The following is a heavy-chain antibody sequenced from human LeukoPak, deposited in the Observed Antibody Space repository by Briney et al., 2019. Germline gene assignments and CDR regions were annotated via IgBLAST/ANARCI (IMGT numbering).Heavy chain of an antibody. CDR1: GGSFSDYY. J-gene: IGHJ6*03. V-gene: IGHV4-34*01. D-gene: IGHD5-12*01. CDR3: ARADIVASINYYSYYMDV. Sequence: SETLSLTCAVYGGSFSDYYWSWIRQPPGKGLEWIGEINHSGSTNYNPSLKSRVTISADTSKNQFSLKLSSVTAADTAVYYCARADIVASINYYSYYMDVWGIGTTVTVSS. CDR2: INHSGST.